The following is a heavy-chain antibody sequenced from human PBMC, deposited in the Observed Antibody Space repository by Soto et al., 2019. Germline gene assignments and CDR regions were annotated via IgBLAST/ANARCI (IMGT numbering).Heavy chain of an antibody. Sequence: LRLSCAASGFTFSSYAIGWVRQGPGKGLEWVAVVSIGGSTHYADSVRGRFTISRDNSKNTLSLQMNSLTAEDTAVYFCAKRRGAGGHFDYWGQGALVTVSS. D-gene: IGHD2-15*01. CDR2: VSIGGST. V-gene: IGHV3-23*01. J-gene: IGHJ4*02. CDR3: AKRRGAGGHFDY. CDR1: GFTFSSYA.